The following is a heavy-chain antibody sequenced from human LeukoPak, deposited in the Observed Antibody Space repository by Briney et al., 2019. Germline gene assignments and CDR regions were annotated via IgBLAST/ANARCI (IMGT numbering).Heavy chain of an antibody. D-gene: IGHD1-1*01. J-gene: IGHJ4*02. CDR2: IYYSDST. Sequence: SQTLSLTCSVSGGSVTSGGHYWSWIRQHPGKGLEWIGYIYYSDSTFYNPSLQSRVTISVDASNNQFSLKLSSVTAADTAVYYCARRTTGTGPFDYWGQGTLVTVSS. CDR1: GGSVTSGGHY. V-gene: IGHV4-31*03. CDR3: ARRTTGTGPFDY.